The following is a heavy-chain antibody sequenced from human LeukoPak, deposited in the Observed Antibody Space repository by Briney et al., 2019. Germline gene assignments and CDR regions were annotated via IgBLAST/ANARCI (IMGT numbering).Heavy chain of an antibody. V-gene: IGHV3-21*01. CDR2: ISYGSSDI. J-gene: IGHJ4*02. CDR1: GFTLSSYN. Sequence: GGSLRLSCAASGFTLSSYNMKWVRQAPGKGLEWVSSISYGSSDIEYADSVKGRFTISRDNAKNSLYLQMNSLRAEDTAVYYCSKGKWLGEQTFDYWGQGTLVTVSS. D-gene: IGHD6-19*01. CDR3: SKGKWLGEQTFDY.